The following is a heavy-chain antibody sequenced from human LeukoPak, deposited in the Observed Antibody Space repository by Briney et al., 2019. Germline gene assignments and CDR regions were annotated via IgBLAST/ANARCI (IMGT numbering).Heavy chain of an antibody. Sequence: GGSLRLSCSASGFTFSTYWMSWVRQAPGKGLEWVANMKRDGSEIYYVDSVKGRFTISRDNAKNSLFLQMNSLRAEDTAVYYCARGVVVTAPFYGMDVWGQGTTVTVSS. CDR2: MKRDGSEI. V-gene: IGHV3-7*03. J-gene: IGHJ6*02. D-gene: IGHD2-21*02. CDR3: ARGVVVTAPFYGMDV. CDR1: GFTFSTYW.